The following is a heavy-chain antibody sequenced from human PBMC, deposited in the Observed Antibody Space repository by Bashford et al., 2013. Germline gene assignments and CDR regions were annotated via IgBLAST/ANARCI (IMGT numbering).Heavy chain of an antibody. D-gene: IGHD3-9*01. Sequence: SETLSLTCTVSGDSVSSGIYYWSWIRQPPGKGLEYIGYIYYTGSTNYNPSLKSRITMSLDTSKNQFSLKLTSVTTADTAVYYCARTFYDVLTGPTYNWFDPWGQGTLVTVSS. J-gene: IGHJ5*02. CDR2: IYYTGST. CDR3: ARTFYDVLTGPTYNWFDP. V-gene: IGHV4-61*01. CDR1: GDSVSSGIYY.